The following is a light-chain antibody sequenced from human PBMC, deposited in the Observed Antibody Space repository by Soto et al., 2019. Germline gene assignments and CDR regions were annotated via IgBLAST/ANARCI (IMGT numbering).Light chain of an antibody. Sequence: EIVLTQSPGTLSLSPGERATLSCRASQSVSRNSLAWNQQKPGQAPRLLIYGASSRATGIPDRSSGSGSGTDFTLTISRLEPEDFAVFYCQQYGSSLYTFGQGTKLEIK. J-gene: IGKJ2*01. CDR3: QQYGSSLYT. V-gene: IGKV3-20*01. CDR1: QSVSRNS. CDR2: GAS.